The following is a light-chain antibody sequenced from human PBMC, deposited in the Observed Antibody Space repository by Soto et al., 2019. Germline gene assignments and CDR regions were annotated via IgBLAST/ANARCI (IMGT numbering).Light chain of an antibody. CDR2: GAS. CDR3: QPYGSSPRT. J-gene: IGKJ1*01. Sequence: EIVLTQSPGTLSMSPGERATLSCRASQSISSNYLAWYHQKPGQAPRLLIYGASSRATGIPDRFSGSGSGTDFTLTISRLEAEDFAVYYCQPYGSSPRTFGQGTKVEFK. V-gene: IGKV3-20*01. CDR1: QSISSNY.